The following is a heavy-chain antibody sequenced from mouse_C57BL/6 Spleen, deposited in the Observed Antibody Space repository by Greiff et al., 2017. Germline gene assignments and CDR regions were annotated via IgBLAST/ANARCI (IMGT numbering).Heavy chain of an antibody. D-gene: IGHD2-4*01. CDR1: GYTFTSYW. Sequence: QSCKASGYTFTSYWMHWVKQRPGRGLEWIGRIDPNSGGTKYNEKFKSKATLTVDKPSSTAYMQLSSLTSEDSAVYYCASWARDYDGVDYWGQGTTLTVSS. J-gene: IGHJ2*01. CDR2: IDPNSGGT. CDR3: ASWARDYDGVDY. V-gene: IGHV1-72*01.